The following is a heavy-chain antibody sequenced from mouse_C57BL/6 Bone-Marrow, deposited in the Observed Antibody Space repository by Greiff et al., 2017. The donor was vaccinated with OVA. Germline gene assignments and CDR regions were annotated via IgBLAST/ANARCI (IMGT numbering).Heavy chain of an antibody. CDR2: INPNTGGT. V-gene: IGHV1-26*01. D-gene: IGHD1-1*02. J-gene: IGHJ2*01. CDR1: GYTFTDYY. CDR3: ARWAGYGGY. Sequence: EVQLQQSGPELVKPGASVKISCKASGYTFTDYYMNWVKQSHGKSLEWIGDINPNTGGTSYNQKFKGKATLTVDKSSSTAYMELRSLTSEDSAVYYCARWAGYGGYWGQGTTLTVSS.